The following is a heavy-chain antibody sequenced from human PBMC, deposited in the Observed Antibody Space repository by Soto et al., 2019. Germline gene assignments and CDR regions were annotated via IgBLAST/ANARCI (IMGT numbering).Heavy chain of an antibody. CDR3: ARDYPYFTFAASGGIDV. V-gene: IGHV4-59*01. Sequence: PSGTLSLTCTVSGGSIDNFYWSWIRQPPGKGLEWIGYIYSSGSTNYNPSLKRRVTISVDRSKNQFSLKLTSLTAADTAVYFCARDYPYFTFAASGGIDVWGQGTMVTVSS. CDR1: GGSIDNFY. D-gene: IGHD3-16*01. CDR2: IYSSGST. J-gene: IGHJ6*02.